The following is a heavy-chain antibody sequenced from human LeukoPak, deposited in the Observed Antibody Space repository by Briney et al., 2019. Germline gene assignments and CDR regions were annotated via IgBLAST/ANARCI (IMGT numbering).Heavy chain of an antibody. CDR3: AKAYSSSWYGAFDY. Sequence: GRSLSLSCAASGFTIDDYAMHWVRRAPGKGLEWVSGIRWNSGSIGYAASVRGRFTISSDNAKNSLYLQMNSLRAEDTALYYCAKAYSSSWYGAFDYWGQGTLVTVSS. V-gene: IGHV3-9*01. CDR2: IRWNSGSI. J-gene: IGHJ4*02. CDR1: GFTIDDYA. D-gene: IGHD6-13*01.